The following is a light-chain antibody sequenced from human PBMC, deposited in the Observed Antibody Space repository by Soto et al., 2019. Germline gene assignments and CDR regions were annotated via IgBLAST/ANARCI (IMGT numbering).Light chain of an antibody. V-gene: IGKV1-5*03. Sequence: DIPMTQSPSTLSASVGDKVTITCRASQSIGSWLAWYQQKPGNAPKLLIYKASTLESGVPPRFSGSGSGTEFTLTISSLQPDDFATYYCQQYNSYWNNFGQGTKVDIK. CDR2: KAS. CDR1: QSIGSW. J-gene: IGKJ2*01. CDR3: QQYNSYWNN.